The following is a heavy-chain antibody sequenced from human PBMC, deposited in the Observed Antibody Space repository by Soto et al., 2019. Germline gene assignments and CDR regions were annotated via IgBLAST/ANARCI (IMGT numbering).Heavy chain of an antibody. V-gene: IGHV4-30-2*01. D-gene: IGHD3-22*01. Sequence: SETLSLTCAVSGGSISSGGYSWSWIRQPPGKGLEWIGYIYHSGSTYYNPSLKSRVTISVDRSKNQFSLKLSSVTAADTAVYYCASAFYSSGYSRFDYWGQGTLVTVSS. CDR3: ASAFYSSGYSRFDY. CDR1: GGSISSGGYS. J-gene: IGHJ4*02. CDR2: IYHSGST.